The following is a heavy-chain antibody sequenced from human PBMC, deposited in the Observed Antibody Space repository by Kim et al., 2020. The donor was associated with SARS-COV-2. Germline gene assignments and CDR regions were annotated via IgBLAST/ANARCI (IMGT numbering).Heavy chain of an antibody. CDR2: ISSSSSYI. V-gene: IGHV3-21*01. CDR3: ARGRGLVVPAAHDYYYGMDV. Sequence: GGSLRLSCAASGFTFSSYSMNWVRQAPGKGLEWVSSISSSSSYIYYADSVKGRFTISRDNAKNSLYLQMNSLRAEDTAVYYCARGRGLVVPAAHDYYYGMDVWGQGTTVTVSS. D-gene: IGHD2-2*01. J-gene: IGHJ6*02. CDR1: GFTFSSYS.